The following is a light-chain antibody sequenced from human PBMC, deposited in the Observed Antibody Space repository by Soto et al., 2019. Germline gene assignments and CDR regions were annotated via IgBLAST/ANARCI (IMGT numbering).Light chain of an antibody. J-gene: IGKJ1*01. Sequence: DIQMTQSPSSLSASVGDRVTITCRASQGITNYLAWYQQKPGKVPKLLIYSASTLQSGVPSRFGGSGPGTDFTLTISSLQPEDVATYYCQNYNSAPRTFGQGTKVEIK. CDR1: QGITNY. CDR2: SAS. V-gene: IGKV1-27*01. CDR3: QNYNSAPRT.